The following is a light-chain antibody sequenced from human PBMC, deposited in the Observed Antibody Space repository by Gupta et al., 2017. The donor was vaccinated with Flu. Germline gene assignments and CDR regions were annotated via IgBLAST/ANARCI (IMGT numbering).Light chain of an antibody. CDR1: QTVTNSY. CDR3: QQYAYSPWT. V-gene: IGKV3-20*01. CDR2: DSS. J-gene: IGKJ1*01. Sequence: EIVLTKSPGTMYLSPGEGDSLSCRASQTVTNSYFAWYQQTPGQAPRLLIYDSSTRAAGVPDRFSASYSGTYFTLTIGMLEPEDFAVYYCQQYAYSPWTFGQGTKVENK.